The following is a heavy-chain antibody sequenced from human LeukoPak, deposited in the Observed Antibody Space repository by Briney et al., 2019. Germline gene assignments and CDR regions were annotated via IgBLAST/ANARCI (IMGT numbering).Heavy chain of an antibody. Sequence: GASVKVSCKASGGTFSSYAISWVRQAPGQGLEWMRRIIPILGIANYAQKFQGRVTITADKSTSTAYMELSSLRSEDTAVYYCARGNSSSWYGNYYYYYGMDVWGQGTTVTVSS. J-gene: IGHJ6*02. CDR2: IIPILGIA. CDR3: ARGNSSSWYGNYYYYYGMDV. V-gene: IGHV1-69*04. CDR1: GGTFSSYA. D-gene: IGHD6-13*01.